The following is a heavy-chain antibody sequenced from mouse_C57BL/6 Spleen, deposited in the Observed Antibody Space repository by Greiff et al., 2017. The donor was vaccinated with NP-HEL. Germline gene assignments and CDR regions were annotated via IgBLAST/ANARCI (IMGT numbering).Heavy chain of an antibody. Sequence: EVKLMESGAELVKPGASVKLSCTASGFNIKDYYMHWVKQRTEQGLEWIGRIDPEDGETKYAPKFQGKATITADTSSNTAYLQLSSLTSEDTAVYYCARGALLWLRENAMDYWGQGTSVTVSS. CDR1: GFNIKDYY. V-gene: IGHV14-2*01. D-gene: IGHD2-2*01. J-gene: IGHJ4*01. CDR3: ARGALLWLRENAMDY. CDR2: IDPEDGET.